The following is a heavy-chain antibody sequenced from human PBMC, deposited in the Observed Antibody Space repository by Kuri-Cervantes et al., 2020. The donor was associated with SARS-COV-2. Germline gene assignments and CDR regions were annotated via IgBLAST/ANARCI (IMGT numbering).Heavy chain of an antibody. CDR3: ARDPGSTIFGVVIMPSDAFDI. V-gene: IGHV3-23*01. Sequence: GGSLRPSWAGSGFTFCNLAMSWVRQAPGKGLEWVSALSGSGGSTYYPDSVKGRFTISRDNSKNPLCLPMNTLRAEDTAVYYCARDPGSTIFGVVIMPSDAFDIWGQGTMVTVSS. D-gene: IGHD3-3*01. J-gene: IGHJ3*02. CDR1: GFTFCNLA. CDR2: LSGSGGST.